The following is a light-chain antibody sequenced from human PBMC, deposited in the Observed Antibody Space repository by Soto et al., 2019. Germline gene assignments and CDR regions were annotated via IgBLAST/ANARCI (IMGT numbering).Light chain of an antibody. J-gene: IGLJ1*01. V-gene: IGLV1-44*01. CDR2: LND. Sequence: QSVLTQPPSLSATPGQRVNISCSGSFSNIGDNAVNWYQQLPGAAPKLLIYLNDQRPSGVPDRFSGSKSGTSAFPAISGLQSEDEADYYCSSYAGSSNVFGTGTKVTVL. CDR1: FSNIGDNA. CDR3: SSYAGSSNV.